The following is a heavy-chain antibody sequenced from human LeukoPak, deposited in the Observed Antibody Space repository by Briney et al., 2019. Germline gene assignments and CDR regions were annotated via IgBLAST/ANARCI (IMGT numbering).Heavy chain of an antibody. CDR1: GGSISSGDYY. CDR2: IYYSGST. V-gene: IGHV4-30-4*01. D-gene: IGHD1-14*01. CDR3: ARDPGSLTPLYGMDV. Sequence: TSETLSLTCTVSGGSISSGDYYWSWIRQPPGKGLEWIGYIYYSGSTYYNPSLKSRVTISVDTSKNQFSLKLSSVTAADTAVYYCARDPGSLTPLYGMDVWGQGTTVTVSS. J-gene: IGHJ6*02.